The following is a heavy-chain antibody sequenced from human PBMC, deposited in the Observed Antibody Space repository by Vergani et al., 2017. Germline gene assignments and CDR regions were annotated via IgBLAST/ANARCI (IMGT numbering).Heavy chain of an antibody. CDR1: GFTFSSYS. Sequence: EVQLVESGGGLVKPGGSLRLSCAASGFTFSSYSMNWVRQAPGKGLEWVSSISSSSSYIYYADSVKGRFTISRDNAKNSLYLQMNSLRAEDTAVYYCARGLQDGLGARWFDPWGQGTLVTVSS. D-gene: IGHD1-26*01. CDR2: ISSSSSYI. CDR3: ARGLQDGLGARWFDP. V-gene: IGHV3-21*01. J-gene: IGHJ5*02.